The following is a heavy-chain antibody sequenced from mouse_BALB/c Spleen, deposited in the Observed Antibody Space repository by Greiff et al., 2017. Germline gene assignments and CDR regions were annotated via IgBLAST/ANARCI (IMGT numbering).Heavy chain of an antibody. CDR3: ARSPVTTATDYFDY. CDR1: GYTFTSYW. CDR2: INPSNGRT. J-gene: IGHJ2*01. Sequence: VQLQQPGAELVKPGASVKLSCKASGYTFTSYWMHWVKQRPGQGLEWIGEINPSNGRTNYNEKFKSKATLTVDKSSSTAYMQLSSLTSEDSAVYYCARSPVTTATDYFDYWGQGTTLTVAS. V-gene: IGHV1S81*02. D-gene: IGHD1-2*01.